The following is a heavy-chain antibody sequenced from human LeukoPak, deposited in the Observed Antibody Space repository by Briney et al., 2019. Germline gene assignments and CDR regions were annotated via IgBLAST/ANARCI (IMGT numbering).Heavy chain of an antibody. J-gene: IGHJ4*02. CDR3: AKVERIVVVPAAIDY. CDR1: GFTFSSYG. CDR2: ISYDGSNK. D-gene: IGHD2-2*01. Sequence: GGSLRLSCAASGFTFSSYGMHWVRQAPGKGLEWVAVISYDGSNKYYADSVKGRFTISRDNSKNTLYLQMNSLRAEDTAVYYCAKVERIVVVPAAIDYWGQGTLVTVSS. V-gene: IGHV3-30*18.